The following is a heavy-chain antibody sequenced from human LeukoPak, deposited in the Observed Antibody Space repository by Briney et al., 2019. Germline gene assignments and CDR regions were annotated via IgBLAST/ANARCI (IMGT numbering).Heavy chain of an antibody. CDR2: IYHSGST. CDR3: ARDGDWDNWFDP. Sequence: SETLSLTCTVSGYSISSGYYWGWIRQPPGKGLEWIGSIYHSGSTYYNPSLKSRVTISVDTSKNQFSLKLSSVAAADTAVYYCARDGDWDNWFDPWGQGTLVTVSS. D-gene: IGHD2-21*01. J-gene: IGHJ5*02. CDR1: GYSISSGYY. V-gene: IGHV4-38-2*02.